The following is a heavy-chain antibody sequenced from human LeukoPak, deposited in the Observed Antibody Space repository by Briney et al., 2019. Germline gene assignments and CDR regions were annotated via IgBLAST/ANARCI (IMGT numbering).Heavy chain of an antibody. Sequence: SETLSLTCTVSGGSISTYYWSWLRQPPGKGLEWIGYIYYTGSTSYNPSLKSRVTMSLDASKNQFSLELNSVTPADTAVYYCARGGNYWPQWWFDPWGRGTPVSVSS. V-gene: IGHV4-59*01. CDR3: ARGGNYWPQWWFDP. D-gene: IGHD1-26*01. J-gene: IGHJ5*02. CDR2: IYYTGST. CDR1: GGSISTYY.